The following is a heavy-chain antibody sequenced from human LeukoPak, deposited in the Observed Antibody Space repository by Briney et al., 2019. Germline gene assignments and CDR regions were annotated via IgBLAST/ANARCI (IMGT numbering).Heavy chain of an antibody. J-gene: IGHJ6*03. CDR3: ARDPSYRYENDYYYYMDV. V-gene: IGHV4-59*11. Sequence: SKTLSLTCTVSGGSISSHYWSWIRRPPGKGLEWIGYIYYSGSTNYNPSLKSRVTISVDTSKNQFSLKLSSVTAADTAVYYCARDPSYRYENDYYYYMDVWGKGTTVTVSS. CDR2: IYYSGST. CDR1: GGSISSHY. D-gene: IGHD5-18*01.